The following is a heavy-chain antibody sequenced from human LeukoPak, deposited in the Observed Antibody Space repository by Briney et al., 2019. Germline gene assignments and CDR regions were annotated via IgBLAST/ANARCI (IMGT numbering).Heavy chain of an antibody. CDR2: IYPADSDI. Sequence: GESLKISCKGSGYSINNYWIGWVRQMPGKGLEWMGIIYPADSDIRYSPSFQGQVTISADKSISTAYLQWSSLKASDTAVYYCARQEYCSGGSCYTWFDPWGQGTLVTVSS. CDR3: ARQEYCSGGSCYTWFDP. J-gene: IGHJ5*02. D-gene: IGHD2-15*01. CDR1: GYSINNYW. V-gene: IGHV5-51*01.